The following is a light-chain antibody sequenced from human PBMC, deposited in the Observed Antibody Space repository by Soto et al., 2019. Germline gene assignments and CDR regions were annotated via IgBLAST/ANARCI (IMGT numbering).Light chain of an antibody. CDR1: QSVSKC. Sequence: EIVLTQSPGTLTLSPGERATLSCRASQSVSKCLAWYQQKPGQTPRLLIYDVSSRAPGIPARFSGSGSGTDFTLTISSLEPEDFAVYYGQQGNNWPPITFAQETRLAIK. V-gene: IGKV3-11*01. CDR2: DVS. J-gene: IGKJ5*01. CDR3: QQGNNWPPIT.